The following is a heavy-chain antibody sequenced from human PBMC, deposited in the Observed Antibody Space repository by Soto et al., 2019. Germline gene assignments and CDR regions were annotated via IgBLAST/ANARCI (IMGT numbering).Heavy chain of an antibody. Sequence: EVQLVESGGGLVQPGGSLRLSCAASGFSFDSYWMHWVRQAPGQGPMWVSRIDYDGTTTNYADSVKGRFTIPRDNAKSTLYLQMNSLRPEDTAVYYCTRGPRASSGGTGAYWGKGTLVTVSS. D-gene: IGHD2-2*01. CDR1: GFSFDSYW. V-gene: IGHV3-74*01. J-gene: IGHJ1*01. CDR2: IDYDGTTT. CDR3: TRGPRASSGGTGAY.